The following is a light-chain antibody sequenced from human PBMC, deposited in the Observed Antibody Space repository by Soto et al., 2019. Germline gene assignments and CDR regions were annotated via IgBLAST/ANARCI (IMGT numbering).Light chain of an antibody. Sequence: DIQMTQSPSSLSASVEDRVIITCRASQSISNHLNWYQQKPGKAPKLLIFAASSLQSGVPSRFSGSRSGPDFTLTISSLQPEDFATYYCLQINSYPYTFGQGTKVDIK. CDR2: AAS. J-gene: IGKJ2*01. CDR1: QSISNH. CDR3: LQINSYPYT. V-gene: IGKV1-39*01.